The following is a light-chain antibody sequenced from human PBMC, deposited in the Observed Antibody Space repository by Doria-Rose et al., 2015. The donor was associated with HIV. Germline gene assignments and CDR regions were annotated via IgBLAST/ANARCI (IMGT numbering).Light chain of an antibody. V-gene: IGKV1-9*01. CDR1: QGISSY. CDR2: GAA. Sequence: RASQGISSYLAWYQQKPGKAPKLLIYGAATLQSGVPSRFSGSGSGTEFTLTISSLQPEDFATYYCQQLNSYPPPFGGGTKVEIK. CDR3: QQLNSYPPP. J-gene: IGKJ4*01.